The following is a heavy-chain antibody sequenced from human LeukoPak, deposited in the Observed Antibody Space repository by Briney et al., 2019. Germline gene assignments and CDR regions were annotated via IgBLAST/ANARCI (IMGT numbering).Heavy chain of an antibody. V-gene: IGHV4-61*02. CDR3: ARAARYYYGSGSYYIGWFDP. CDR2: IYTSGST. D-gene: IGHD3-10*01. Sequence: SETLSLTCSVSGGSTSSGSYYWSWIRQPAGKGLEWIGRIYTSGSTNYNPSLKSRVTISVDTSKNQFSLKLSSVTAADTAVYYCARAARYYYGSGSYYIGWFDPWGQGTLVTVSS. J-gene: IGHJ5*02. CDR1: GGSTSSGSYY.